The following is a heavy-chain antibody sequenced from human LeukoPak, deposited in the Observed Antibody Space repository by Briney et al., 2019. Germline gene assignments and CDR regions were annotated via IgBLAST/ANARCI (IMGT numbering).Heavy chain of an antibody. D-gene: IGHD5-24*01. CDR1: RGSISSTYSITSSTYY. J-gene: IGHJ4*02. CDR3: ARDKGRRDGYNDPRLSSSLDY. CDR2: IYYSGST. Sequence: PSETLSLTCTVSRGSISSTYSITSSTYYWGWIRQPPGKGLEWIGSIYYSGSTHYNPSLKSRVTISVDTSKNQFSLKLKSVTAADTAVYYCARDKGRRDGYNDPRLSSSLDYWGQGILVTVSS. V-gene: IGHV4-39*07.